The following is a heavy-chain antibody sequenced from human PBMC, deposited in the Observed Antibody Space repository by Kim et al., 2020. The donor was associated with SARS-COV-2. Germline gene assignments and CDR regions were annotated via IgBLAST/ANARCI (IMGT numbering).Heavy chain of an antibody. V-gene: IGHV4-39*07. Sequence: SETLSLTCTVSGGSISSSSYYWGWIRQPPGKGLEWIGSIYYSGSTYYNPSLKSRVTISVDTSKNQFSLKLSSVTAADTSVYYCARDIAVAGTRYYYYGM. CDR1: GGSISSSSYY. J-gene: IGHJ6*01. D-gene: IGHD6-19*01. CDR2: IYYSGST. CDR3: ARDIAVAGTRYYYYGM.